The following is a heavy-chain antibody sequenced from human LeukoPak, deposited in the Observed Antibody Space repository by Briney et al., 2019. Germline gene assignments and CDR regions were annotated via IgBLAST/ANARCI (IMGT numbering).Heavy chain of an antibody. V-gene: IGHV4-4*07. CDR3: ARDGNSGWFGTIDY. D-gene: IGHD6-19*01. CDR2: IYSSGST. CDR1: GGSISSYY. J-gene: IGHJ4*02. Sequence: PSETLSLTCTVSGGSISSYYWSWIRQPAGKGLEWIGRIYSSGSTNYNPSLKSRVTISVDKVKNQFSLNLSSVSAADTAVYYCARDGNSGWFGTIDYWGQGILVTVSS.